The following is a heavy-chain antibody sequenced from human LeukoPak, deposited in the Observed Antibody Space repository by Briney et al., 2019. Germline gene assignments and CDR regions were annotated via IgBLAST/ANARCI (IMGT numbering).Heavy chain of an antibody. CDR1: GFTFSSYS. D-gene: IGHD1-26*01. V-gene: IGHV3-21*01. Sequence: GGSLRLSCAASGFTFSSYSMNWVRQAPGKGLEWVSSISSSSSYIYYADSVKGRFTISRDNSKSTLYLQMNSLRAEDTAVYYCASSGRSGSYTGGDAFDIWGQGTMVTVSS. CDR2: ISSSSSYI. J-gene: IGHJ3*02. CDR3: ASSGRSGSYTGGDAFDI.